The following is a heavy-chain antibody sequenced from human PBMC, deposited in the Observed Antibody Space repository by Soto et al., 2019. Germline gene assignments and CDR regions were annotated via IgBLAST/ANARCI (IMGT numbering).Heavy chain of an antibody. CDR2: ISYDGSNK. CDR1: GFTFSSYA. D-gene: IGHD2-2*01. CDR3: ARDQADCSSTSCYVGVYYYYYGVDV. J-gene: IGHJ6*02. V-gene: IGHV3-30-3*01. Sequence: GSLRLSCAASGFTFSSYAMHWVRQAPGKGLEWVAVISYDGSNKYYADSVKGRFTISGDNSKKTLYLQKNSLRAEDTAVYYCARDQADCSSTSCYVGVYYYYYGVDVWGQGTTVTVSS.